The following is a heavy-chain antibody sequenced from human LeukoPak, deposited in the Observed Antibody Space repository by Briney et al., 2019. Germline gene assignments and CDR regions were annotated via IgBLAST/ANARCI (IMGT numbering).Heavy chain of an antibody. CDR2: INPSGGST. D-gene: IGHD6-25*01. CDR1: GYTFTSYY. CDR3: ARDTKRIAAGFDP. V-gene: IGHV1-46*01. Sequence: ASAKVSCKASGYTFTSYYMHWVRQAPGQGLEWMGIINPSGGSTSYAQKFQGRVTMTRDTSTSTVYMELSSLRSEDTAVYYCARDTKRIAAGFDPWGQGTLVTVSS. J-gene: IGHJ5*02.